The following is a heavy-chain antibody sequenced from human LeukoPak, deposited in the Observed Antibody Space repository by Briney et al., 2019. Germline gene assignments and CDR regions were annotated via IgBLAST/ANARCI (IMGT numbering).Heavy chain of an antibody. CDR3: AKDSGAWFGESLRTSGWFDP. V-gene: IGHV3-9*01. CDR2: ISWNSGSI. CDR1: GFTFDDYA. D-gene: IGHD3-10*01. Sequence: GGSLRLSCAASGFTFDDYAMHWVRQAPGKGLEWVSGISWNSGSIGYADSVKGRFTISRDNAKNSLYLQMNSLRAEDTALYYCAKDSGAWFGESLRTSGWFDPWGQGTLVTVSS. J-gene: IGHJ5*02.